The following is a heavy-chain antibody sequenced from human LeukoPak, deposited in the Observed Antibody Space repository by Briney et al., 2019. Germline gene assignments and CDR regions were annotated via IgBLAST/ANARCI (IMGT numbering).Heavy chain of an antibody. Sequence: ASVKVSCKASGYTFTSYAMNWVRQAPGQGLEWMGWINTNTGNPTYAQGFTGRFVFSLDTSVSTAYLQISSLKAEDTAVYYCARDFGVVVPAAMGNDAFDIWGQGTMVTVSS. J-gene: IGHJ3*02. D-gene: IGHD2-2*01. CDR3: ARDFGVVVPAAMGNDAFDI. CDR2: INTNTGNP. CDR1: GYTFTSYA. V-gene: IGHV7-4-1*02.